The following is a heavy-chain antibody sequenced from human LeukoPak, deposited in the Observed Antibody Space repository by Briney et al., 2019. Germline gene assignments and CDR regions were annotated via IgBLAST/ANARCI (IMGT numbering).Heavy chain of an antibody. CDR1: GFTFSSYA. J-gene: IGHJ4*02. V-gene: IGHV3-23*01. CDR3: ARDWVEYQLLSIFDY. CDR2: ISGSGGST. Sequence: GGSLRLSCAASGFTFSSYAMSWVRQAPGKGLEWVSAISGSGGSTYYADSVKGRFTISRDNSKNTLYLQMNSLRAEDTAVYYCARDWVEYQLLSIFDYWGQGTLVTVSS. D-gene: IGHD2-2*01.